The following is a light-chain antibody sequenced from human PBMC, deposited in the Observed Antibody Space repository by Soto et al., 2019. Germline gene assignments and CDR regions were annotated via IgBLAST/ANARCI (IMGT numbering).Light chain of an antibody. Sequence: QSALTQPASVSGSPGQSITISCTGTSSDVGGYNHVSWYQQHPGKAPKLMIYEVRNRPSGVSDRFSASKSGHTASLTISGLQAEEEADDYCSSYASTSSYVFGTGTQLTGL. V-gene: IGLV2-14*01. J-gene: IGLJ1*01. CDR3: SSYASTSSYV. CDR1: SSDVGGYNH. CDR2: EVR.